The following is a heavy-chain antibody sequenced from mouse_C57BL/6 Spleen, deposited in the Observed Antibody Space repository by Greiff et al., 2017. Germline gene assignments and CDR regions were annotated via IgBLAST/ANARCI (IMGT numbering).Heavy chain of an antibody. D-gene: IGHD2-4*01. Sequence: EVQLQQSGTVLARPGASVKMSCKTSGYTFTSYWMHWVKQRPGQGLEWIGAIYPGNSDTSYNQKFKGKAKLTAVTSASTAYMELSSLTNEDSAVYYCTKSGGYDYDGNAMDYWGQGTSVTVSS. CDR1: GYTFTSYW. CDR2: IYPGNSDT. V-gene: IGHV1-5*01. J-gene: IGHJ4*01. CDR3: TKSGGYDYDGNAMDY.